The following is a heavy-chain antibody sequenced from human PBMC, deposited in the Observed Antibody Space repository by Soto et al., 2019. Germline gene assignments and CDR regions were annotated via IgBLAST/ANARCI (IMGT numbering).Heavy chain of an antibody. J-gene: IGHJ6*02. Sequence: HSQTLSLTCAISGDSVSSNSAAWNWIRPSPSRGLEWLGRTYYRSKWYNDYAVSVKSRITINPDTSKNQLSLQLNSVTPEDTAVYYCAREHYDILTGYSPYYYYYGMDVWGQGTTVTVSS. CDR1: GDSVSSNSAA. D-gene: IGHD3-9*01. CDR3: AREHYDILTGYSPYYYYYGMDV. V-gene: IGHV6-1*01. CDR2: TYYRSKWYN.